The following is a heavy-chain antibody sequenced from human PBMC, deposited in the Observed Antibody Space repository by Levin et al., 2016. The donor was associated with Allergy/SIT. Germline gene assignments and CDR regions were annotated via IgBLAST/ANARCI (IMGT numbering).Heavy chain of an antibody. CDR2: ISGSGDRT. CDR3: AKDQYCSSTSCYNDY. V-gene: IGHV3-23*01. CDR1: GFTYFNYA. Sequence: GESLKISCAASGFTYFNYAMSWVRQAPGKGLEWVSTISGSGDRTHYTDSVRGRFTISRDNSKNALFLQINSLRVEDTAVYYCAKDQYCSSTSCYNDYWGQGILVTVSS. D-gene: IGHD2-2*02. J-gene: IGHJ4*02.